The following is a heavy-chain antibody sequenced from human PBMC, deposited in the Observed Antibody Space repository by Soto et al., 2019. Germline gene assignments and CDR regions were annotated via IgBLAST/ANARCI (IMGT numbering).Heavy chain of an antibody. CDR1: GGTFSSYA. V-gene: IGHV1-69*13. J-gene: IGHJ4*02. D-gene: IGHD2-15*01. CDR2: IIPIFGTA. Sequence: GDSLYVSCKASGGTFSSYAISWVRQAPGQGLEWMGGIIPIFGTANYAQKFQGRVTITADESTSTAYMELSSLRSEDTAVYYCARVGAAQFDYCGQGTRVPVSP. CDR3: ARVGAAQFDY.